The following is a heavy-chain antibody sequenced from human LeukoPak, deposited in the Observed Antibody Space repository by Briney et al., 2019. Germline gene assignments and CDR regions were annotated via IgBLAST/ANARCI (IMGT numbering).Heavy chain of an antibody. Sequence: PGGSLRLSCAGSGFIYSSDAMTWVRQAPGKGLEWVSAISGTGANTYYADSVKGRFTISGDNSKNTLYLQMNSLRAEDTAVYYCAKNKGSSVAYDYWGQGTLVTVSS. V-gene: IGHV3-23*01. D-gene: IGHD1/OR15-1a*01. J-gene: IGHJ4*02. CDR3: AKNKGSSVAYDY. CDR2: ISGTGANT. CDR1: GFIYSSDA.